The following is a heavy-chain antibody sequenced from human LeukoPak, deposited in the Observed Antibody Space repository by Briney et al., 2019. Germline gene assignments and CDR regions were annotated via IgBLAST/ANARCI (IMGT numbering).Heavy chain of an antibody. J-gene: IGHJ4*02. Sequence: ASVKVSCKASGYTFTSYGISWVRQAPGQGLEWVGWISAYNGNTNYAQKLQGRVTMTTDTSTSTAYMELRSLRSDDTAVYYCARGYIPMVRGVVTLDYWGQGTLVTVSS. CDR1: GYTFTSYG. V-gene: IGHV1-18*01. D-gene: IGHD3-10*01. CDR2: ISAYNGNT. CDR3: ARGYIPMVRGVVTLDY.